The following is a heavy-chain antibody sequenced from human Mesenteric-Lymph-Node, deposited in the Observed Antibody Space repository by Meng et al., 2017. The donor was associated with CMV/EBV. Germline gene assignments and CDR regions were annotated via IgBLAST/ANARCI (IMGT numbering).Heavy chain of an antibody. CDR3: AYFGDLPPLW. Sequence: QELPEQSGPRLVKSSPTLLITLTISGDHNSSNNSTCNWIKQSPSRGLWWLGRTYYRSESYNDYAVSVKSRISVNLDTSKNQLSLHLNFVTPEDTAVYYCAYFGDLPPLWWGQGTLVTVSS. V-gene: IGHV6-1*01. CDR1: GDHNSSNNST. CDR2: TYYRSESYN. J-gene: IGHJ4*02. D-gene: IGHD3-16*01.